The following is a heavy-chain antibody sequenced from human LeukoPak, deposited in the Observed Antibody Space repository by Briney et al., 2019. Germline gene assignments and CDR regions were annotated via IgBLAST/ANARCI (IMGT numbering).Heavy chain of an antibody. CDR1: GFTFDDYA. V-gene: IGHV3-9*01. J-gene: IGHJ4*02. CDR2: ISWNSGSI. CDR3: AKDKFPYYYDSSGYSDY. Sequence: GGSLRLSCAASGFTFDDYAMHWVRQAPGKGLEWVSGISWNSGSIGYADSVKGRFTISRDNAKNSLYLQMNSLRAEDTALYYCAKDKFPYYYDSSGYSDYWGQGTLVTVSS. D-gene: IGHD3-22*01.